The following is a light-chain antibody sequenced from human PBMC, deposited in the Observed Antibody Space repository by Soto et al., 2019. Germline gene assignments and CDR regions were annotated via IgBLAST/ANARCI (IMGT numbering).Light chain of an antibody. CDR1: QSISSTY. J-gene: IGKJ1*01. V-gene: IGKV3-20*01. Sequence: EIVLTQSPGTLSLSPGERATLSCRASQSISSTYLAWYQQQPGQAPRLLIYGVSSRATGIPDRFSGSGSGTDFTLTISRLEPEDFAVYYCQQYVSSPQTFGQGAKVEI. CDR3: QQYVSSPQT. CDR2: GVS.